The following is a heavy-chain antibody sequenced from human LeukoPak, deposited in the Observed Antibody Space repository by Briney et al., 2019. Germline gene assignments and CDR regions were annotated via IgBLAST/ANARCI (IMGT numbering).Heavy chain of an antibody. Sequence: ASVKVSCKASGYTFSSYYIHWVRQAPGQGLQWMGVINPSGSNSRYAEEFQGRVTMTRDTSTNTVNMELSSLRSNDTAVHYCSSPKSPYEGTGPHNWGQGTQVTVSS. CDR2: INPSGSNS. CDR1: GYTFSSYY. D-gene: IGHD2-8*02. V-gene: IGHV1-46*01. CDR3: SSPKSPYEGTGPHN. J-gene: IGHJ4*02.